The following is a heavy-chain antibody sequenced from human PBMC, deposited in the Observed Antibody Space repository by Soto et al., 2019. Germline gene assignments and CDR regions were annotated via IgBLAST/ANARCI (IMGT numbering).Heavy chain of an antibody. CDR3: ARLVGILYDILTGYYDY. Sequence: SETLSLTCTVSGGSISSSSYYWGWIRQPPGKGLEWIGSIYYSGSTYYNPSLKSRVTISVDTSKNQFSLKLSSVTAADTAVYYCARLVGILYDILTGYYDYWGQGTLVTVSS. D-gene: IGHD3-9*01. J-gene: IGHJ4*02. CDR1: GGSISSSSYY. V-gene: IGHV4-39*01. CDR2: IYYSGST.